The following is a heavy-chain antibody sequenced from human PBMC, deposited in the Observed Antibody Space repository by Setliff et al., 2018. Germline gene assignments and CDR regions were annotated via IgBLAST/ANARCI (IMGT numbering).Heavy chain of an antibody. CDR3: ARSPSSGAYWNPRPFYSDY. Sequence: SETLSLTCTVSGDTLSVYYWSWARQSPGQGLEWIGYIYSSGSTNYNPSLESRVTILIDKSKNQFSLKLDSVTAADTALYYCARSPSSGAYWNPRPFYSDYWARGTLVTVSS. J-gene: IGHJ4*02. CDR1: GDTLSVYY. V-gene: IGHV4-4*08. CDR2: IYSSGST. D-gene: IGHD1-26*01.